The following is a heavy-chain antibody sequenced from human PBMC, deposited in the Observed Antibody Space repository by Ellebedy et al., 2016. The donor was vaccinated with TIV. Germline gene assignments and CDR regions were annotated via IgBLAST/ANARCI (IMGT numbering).Heavy chain of an antibody. V-gene: IGHV3-48*04. Sequence: GESLKISCAASGFTVTTNYMNWVRQAPGKGLEWVSYISSTGTTIYYADSVKGRFTISIDNAKISLYLQMNSLTAEDTAVYYCASGAYDIWGQGTMVTVSS. J-gene: IGHJ3*02. CDR3: ASGAYDI. CDR1: GFTVTTNY. CDR2: ISSTGTTI.